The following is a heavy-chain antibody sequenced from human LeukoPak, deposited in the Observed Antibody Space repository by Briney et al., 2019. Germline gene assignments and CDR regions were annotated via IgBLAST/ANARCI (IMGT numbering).Heavy chain of an antibody. CDR3: ARAESSWRYFDC. CDR1: GFTFSRSS. J-gene: IGHJ4*02. D-gene: IGHD6-13*01. CDR2: ISTSSSYI. Sequence: GGSLRLSCTASGFTFSRSSMNWVRQAPGKGLEWVSSISTSSSYIYYADSVKGRFTISRDNSKNTLYLQMNSLRAEDTAVYYCARAESSWRYFDCWGQGTLVTVSS. V-gene: IGHV3-21*01.